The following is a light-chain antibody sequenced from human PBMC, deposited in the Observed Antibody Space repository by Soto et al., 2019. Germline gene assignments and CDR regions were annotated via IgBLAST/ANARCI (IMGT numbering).Light chain of an antibody. V-gene: IGLV1-51*01. J-gene: IGLJ1*01. CDR2: DDN. CDR1: SSNIGGNS. CDR3: GSWDSSLSAYV. Sequence: VLTQPPSVSAAPGQKVTISCSGSSSNIGGNSVSWYQQLPGTAPKLLIYDDNKRPSGIPDRFSGSKAGTSAPLGITGFQTGDEADYYCGSWDSSLSAYVFGTGTKGTVL.